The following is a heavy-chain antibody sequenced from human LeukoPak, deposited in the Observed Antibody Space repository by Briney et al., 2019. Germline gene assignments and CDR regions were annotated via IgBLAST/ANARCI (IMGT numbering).Heavy chain of an antibody. CDR1: GFTVSSNY. D-gene: IGHD2-15*01. J-gene: IGHJ4*02. Sequence: GGSLRLSCAASGFTVSSNYMSWVRQSPGKGLEWVSLIYTGGNTYYADSVKGRFTISRDNAKNSLYLQMNSLRAEDTAVYYCARDSSRGYCSGGSCYLYYFDYWGQGTLVTVSS. V-gene: IGHV3-66*01. CDR3: ARDSSRGYCSGGSCYLYYFDY. CDR2: IYTGGNT.